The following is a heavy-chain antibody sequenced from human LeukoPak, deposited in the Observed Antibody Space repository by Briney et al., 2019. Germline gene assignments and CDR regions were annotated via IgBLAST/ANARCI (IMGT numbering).Heavy chain of an antibody. CDR1: GGSFSGYY. CDR3: ARGFPLGIRGPIGSWFDP. CDR2: INHSGST. J-gene: IGHJ5*02. V-gene: IGHV4-34*01. Sequence: PSETLSLTCAVYGGSFSGYYWSWIRQPPGKGLEWIGEINHSGSTNYNPSLKSRVTISVDTSKNQFSLKLSSVTAADTAVYYCARGFPLGIRGPIGSWFDPRGQGTLVTVSS. D-gene: IGHD3-10*01.